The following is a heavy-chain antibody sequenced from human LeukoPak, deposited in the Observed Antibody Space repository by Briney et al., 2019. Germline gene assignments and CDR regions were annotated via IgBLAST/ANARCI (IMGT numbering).Heavy chain of an antibody. CDR3: AKEQGSGSYFDY. D-gene: IGHD3-10*01. CDR1: EFTFSNYG. J-gene: IGHJ4*02. V-gene: IGHV3-30*02. CDR2: IQYDGSNK. Sequence: GGSLRLSCAASEFTFSNYGMHWVRQAPGKGREGVAFIQYDGSNKFYGNSVKGRFTISRDTSKNTLYLQMNSLRAEDTAVYYCAKEQGSGSYFDYWGQGTLVTVSS.